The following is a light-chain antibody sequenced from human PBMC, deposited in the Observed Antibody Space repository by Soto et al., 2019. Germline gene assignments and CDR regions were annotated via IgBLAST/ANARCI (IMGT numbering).Light chain of an antibody. CDR3: SSFTSSDTRV. V-gene: IGLV2-18*02. CDR2: EVS. J-gene: IGLJ3*02. Sequence: QSALTQPPSVSGSPGQSVTISCSGTSSDVGRYDRVSWYQQPSGTAPKLIIYEVSNRPSGVPDRFSGSKSGNTASLTISGLQAEDEADYHCSSFTSSDTRVFGGGTKLTVL. CDR1: SSDVGRYDR.